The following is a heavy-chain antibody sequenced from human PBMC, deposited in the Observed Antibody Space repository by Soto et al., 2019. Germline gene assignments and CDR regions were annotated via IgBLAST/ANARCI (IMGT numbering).Heavy chain of an antibody. CDR1: GFSLSTREVG. CDR3: AHAYDGTSRY. V-gene: IGHV2-5*02. D-gene: IGHD3-22*01. J-gene: IGHJ4*02. Sequence: ESGPTLVNPTQTLTLTCPFSGFSLSTREVGVGWIRQPPGKALEWLAVIYWDDSKHYSPSLKSRVTITKDTSKNQVVLAVTNMDPVDTAIYYCAHAYDGTSRYWGQGTLVTSPQ. CDR2: IYWDDSK.